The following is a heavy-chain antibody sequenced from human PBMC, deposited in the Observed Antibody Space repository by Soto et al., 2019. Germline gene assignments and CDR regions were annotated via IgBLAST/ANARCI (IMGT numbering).Heavy chain of an antibody. CDR1: GYTFTSYD. Sequence: ASVKVSCKASGYTFTSYDINWVRQATGQGLEWMGWMNPNSGNTGYAQKFQGRVTMTRNTSISTAYMELSSLRSEDTAVYYCARDSLWSGYYGRYYYGMDVWGQGTTVTVSS. CDR2: MNPNSGNT. V-gene: IGHV1-8*01. D-gene: IGHD3-3*01. CDR3: ARDSLWSGYYGRYYYGMDV. J-gene: IGHJ6*02.